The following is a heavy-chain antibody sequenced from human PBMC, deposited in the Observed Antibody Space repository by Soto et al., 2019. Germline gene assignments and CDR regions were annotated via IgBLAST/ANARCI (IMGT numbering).Heavy chain of an antibody. J-gene: IGHJ4*02. CDR2: IYYSGST. CDR3: ARDQGAASDY. V-gene: IGHV4-61*01. Sequence: QVQLQESGPGLVKPSETLSLTCTVSGGSVSSGSYYWSWIRQPPGKGLEWIGYIYYSGSTNYNPSLKSRVTISVDTSKNQFSLKLSSVTAADTAVYYCARDQGAASDYWGQGTLVTVSS. CDR1: GGSVSSGSYY.